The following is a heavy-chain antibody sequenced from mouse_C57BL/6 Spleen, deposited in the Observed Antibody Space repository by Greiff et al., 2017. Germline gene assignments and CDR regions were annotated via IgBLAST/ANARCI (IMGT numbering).Heavy chain of an antibody. V-gene: IGHV1-69*01. Sequence: QVQLQQSGAELVMPGASVKLSCKASGYTFTSYWMHWVKQRPGQGLEWIGEIDPSDSYTNYNHKFKGKSTLTVDKSSSTAYLQLSSLTSEDSAVYYCARGYTKGFAYWGQGTLVTVSA. CDR3: ARGYTKGFAY. CDR1: GYTFTSYW. J-gene: IGHJ3*01. CDR2: IDPSDSYT. D-gene: IGHD5-1-1*01.